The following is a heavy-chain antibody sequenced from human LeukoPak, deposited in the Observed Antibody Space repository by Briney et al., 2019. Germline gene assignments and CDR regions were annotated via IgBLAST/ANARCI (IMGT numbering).Heavy chain of an antibody. J-gene: IGHJ4*02. D-gene: IGHD5-24*01. CDR2: ISTHNANT. V-gene: IGHV1-18*01. CDR3: AREPVEMASLGPYYFDY. CDR1: GYAFTNYG. Sequence: ASVKVSCKTSGYAFTNYGISWVRQAPGQGLECMGWISTHNANTNYALKFQGRVTMTTDTSTSTAYLELRSLRADDTAVYYCAREPVEMASLGPYYFDYWGQGTLVTVS.